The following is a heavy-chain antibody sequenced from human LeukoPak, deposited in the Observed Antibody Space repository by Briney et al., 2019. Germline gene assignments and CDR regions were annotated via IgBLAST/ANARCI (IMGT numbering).Heavy chain of an antibody. Sequence: SETLSLTCAVSGGSISSGGFSWSWIRQPPGKGLEWIGYIYYSGSTYYNPSLKSRVTISVDTSKNQFSLRLSSVTAADTAVYYCARLSTVTTSFDYWGQGTLVTVSS. V-gene: IGHV4-30-4*07. CDR3: ARLSTVTTSFDY. D-gene: IGHD4-17*01. CDR2: IYYSGST. CDR1: GGSISSGGFS. J-gene: IGHJ4*02.